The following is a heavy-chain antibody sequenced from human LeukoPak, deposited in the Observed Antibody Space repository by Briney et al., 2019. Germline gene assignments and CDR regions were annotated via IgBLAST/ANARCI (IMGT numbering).Heavy chain of an antibody. CDR2: ISSTSAYI. CDR1: GFTFSSYW. CDR3: ARMDNLYSGTYHSDY. V-gene: IGHV3-21*01. J-gene: IGHJ4*02. Sequence: GGSLRLSCAASGFTFSSYWMSWVRHAPGKGLEWVSSISSTSAYIFYTDSLKGRFTISRDNSKNSLYLQMNSLRAEDTAVYYCARMDNLYSGTYHSDYWGQGTLVTVSS. D-gene: IGHD1-26*01.